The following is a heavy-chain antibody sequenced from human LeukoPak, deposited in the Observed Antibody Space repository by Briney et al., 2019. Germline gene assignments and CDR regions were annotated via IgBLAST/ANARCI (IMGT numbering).Heavy chain of an antibody. D-gene: IGHD5-24*01. J-gene: IGHJ3*02. CDR1: GYTFTGYY. CDR2: INPNSGGT. Sequence: GASVKVSCKASGYTFTGYYMHWVGQAPGQGVEWMGRINPNSGGTNYAQKFQGRVTMTRDTSISTAYMELSRLRSDDTAVYYCARVEMATIWVKWPAFDIWGQGTMVTVSS. CDR3: ARVEMATIWVKWPAFDI. V-gene: IGHV1-2*06.